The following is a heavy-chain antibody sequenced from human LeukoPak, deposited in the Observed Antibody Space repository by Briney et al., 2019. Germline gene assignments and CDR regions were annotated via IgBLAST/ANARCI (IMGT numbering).Heavy chain of an antibody. CDR3: AREETRGGDY. CDR1: GFTFSSYA. CDR2: ISYDGSNK. J-gene: IGHJ4*02. D-gene: IGHD3-16*01. V-gene: IGHV3-30-3*01. Sequence: PGRSLRLSCAASGFTFSSYAMHWVRQAPGKGLEWVAVISYDGSNKYYADSVKGRFTISRDNSKNTLYLQMNSLRAEDTAVYYCAREETRGGDYWGQGTLVTVSS.